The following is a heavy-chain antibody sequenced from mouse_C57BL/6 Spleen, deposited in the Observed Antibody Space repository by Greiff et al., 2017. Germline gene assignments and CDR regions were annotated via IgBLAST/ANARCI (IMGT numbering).Heavy chain of an antibody. CDR1: GFTFSDYY. V-gene: IGHV5-16*01. CDR2: INYDGSST. D-gene: IGHD1-1*01. CDR3: ARENYYGSGYDY. J-gene: IGHJ2*01. Sequence: EVKLVESEGGLVQPGSSMKLSCTASGFTFSDYYMAWVRQVPEKGLEWVANINYDGSSTYYLDSLKSRFIISRDNAKNILYLQMSSLKSEDTATYYCARENYYGSGYDYWGQGTTLTVSS.